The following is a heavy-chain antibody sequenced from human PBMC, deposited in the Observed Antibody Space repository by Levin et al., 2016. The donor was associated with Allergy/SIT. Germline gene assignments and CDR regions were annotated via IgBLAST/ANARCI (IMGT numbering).Heavy chain of an antibody. J-gene: IGHJ4*02. D-gene: IGHD3-10*01. CDR3: AREGAVRGAAIDY. CDR1: GGSISSYY. CDR2: IYYSGST. Sequence: SETLSLTCTVSGGSISSYYWSWIRQPPGKGLEWIGYIYYSGSTNYNPSLKSRVTISVDTSKNQFSLKLSSVTAADTAVYYCAREGAVRGAAIDYWGQGTLVTVSS. V-gene: IGHV4-59*01.